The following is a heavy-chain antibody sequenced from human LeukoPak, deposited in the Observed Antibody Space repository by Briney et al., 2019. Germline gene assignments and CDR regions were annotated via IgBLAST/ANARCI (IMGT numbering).Heavy chain of an antibody. V-gene: IGHV3-30-3*01. D-gene: IGHD3-22*01. Sequence: GRSLRLSCAASGFTFSSYAMHWVRQAPGKGLEWVAVISYDGSNKYYADSVKGRFTISRDNSKNTLYLQMNSLRAEDTAAYYCVRGRITMIVVGPFDYWGQGTLVTVSS. CDR1: GFTFSSYA. CDR2: ISYDGSNK. CDR3: VRGRITMIVVGPFDY. J-gene: IGHJ4*02.